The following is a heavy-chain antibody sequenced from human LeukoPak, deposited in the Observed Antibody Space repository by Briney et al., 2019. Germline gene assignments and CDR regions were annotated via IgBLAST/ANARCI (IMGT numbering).Heavy chain of an antibody. CDR1: GGSISDYY. Sequence: SETLSLTCTVSGGSISDYYWSWIRQPPGKGLEWIGFISYSGTTYYNPSLESRVTISRDTSRNQFSLTLSSVTAADTAVYYCTRDRNGGDHYYMDVWGKGTTVTVSS. CDR2: ISYSGTT. V-gene: IGHV4-59*01. D-gene: IGHD3-16*01. J-gene: IGHJ6*03. CDR3: TRDRNGGDHYYMDV.